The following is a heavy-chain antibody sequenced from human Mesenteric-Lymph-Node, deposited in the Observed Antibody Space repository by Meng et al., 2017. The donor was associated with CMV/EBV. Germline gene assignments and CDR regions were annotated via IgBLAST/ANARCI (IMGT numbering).Heavy chain of an antibody. CDR1: GGPISSGAYY. J-gene: IGHJ4*02. CDR2: IDYSGST. Sequence: SETLSLTCTVSGGPISSGAYYWSWIRQPPGKGLEWIGYIDYSGSTYYNPSLKSRVTISVDTSKNQFSLKLSSVTAAHTAVYYCARARLTYDYGSASYLDYWGQGTLVTVAS. D-gene: IGHD3-10*01. CDR3: ARARLTYDYGSASYLDY. V-gene: IGHV4-30-4*08.